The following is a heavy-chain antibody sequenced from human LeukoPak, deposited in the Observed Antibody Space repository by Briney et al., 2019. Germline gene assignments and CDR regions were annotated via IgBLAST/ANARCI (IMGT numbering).Heavy chain of an antibody. CDR3: ARDDYYYDSSGYYY. Sequence: ASVKVSCKASGGTFSSYAISWVRQAPGQGLEWMGGIIPIFGTANYAQKFQGRVTITADESTSTAYMELSSLRSEDTAVYYCARDDYYYDSSGYYYWGQGTLVTVSS. J-gene: IGHJ4*02. D-gene: IGHD3-22*01. V-gene: IGHV1-69*13. CDR2: IIPIFGTA. CDR1: GGTFSSYA.